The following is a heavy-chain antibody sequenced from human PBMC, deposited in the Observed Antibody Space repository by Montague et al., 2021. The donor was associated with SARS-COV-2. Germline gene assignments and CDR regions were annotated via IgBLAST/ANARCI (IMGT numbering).Heavy chain of an antibody. CDR3: ARDRDWDDWCGMDV. V-gene: IGHV3-48*03. J-gene: IGHJ6*02. D-gene: IGHD2-21*01. CDR2: ISSSGGGSTK. CDR1: GFIFSSYE. Sequence: SMSISCAASGFIFSSYEMNWVRQAPGKGLEWISYISSSGGGSTKHYTDSVKGRFTISRDNAKNSLCLQMNSLRVEDTAIYYCARDRDWDDWCGMDVWGQGTTVTVSS.